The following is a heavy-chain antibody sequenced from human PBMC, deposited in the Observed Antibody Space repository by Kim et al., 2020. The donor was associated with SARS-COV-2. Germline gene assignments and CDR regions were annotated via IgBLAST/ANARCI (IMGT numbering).Heavy chain of an antibody. CDR2: ISGSGVST. D-gene: IGHD3-10*01. V-gene: IGHV3-23*01. CDR1: GFTFSSYA. CDR3: AKDRPDFFARITMVRGVENDAFDI. J-gene: IGHJ3*02. Sequence: GGSLRLSCAASGFTFSSYAMSWVRQAPGKGLEWVSAISGSGVSTYYADSVKGRFTISRDNSKNTLYLQMNSLRPEDTAVYYCAKDRPDFFARITMVRGVENDAFDIWGQGTMVTVSS.